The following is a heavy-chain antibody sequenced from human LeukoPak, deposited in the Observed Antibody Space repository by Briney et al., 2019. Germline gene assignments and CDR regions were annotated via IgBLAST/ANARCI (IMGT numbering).Heavy chain of an antibody. CDR3: ARETIPTSITGTTGGAFDI. CDR1: GFTFDDYG. J-gene: IGHJ3*02. D-gene: IGHD1-20*01. V-gene: IGHV3-20*04. Sequence: GGSLRLSCAASGFTFDDYGMSWVRQAPGKGLEWVSGINWNGGSTGYADSVKGRFTISRDNAKNSLYLQMNSLRAEDTALYYCARETIPTSITGTTGGAFDIWGQGTMVTVSS. CDR2: INWNGGST.